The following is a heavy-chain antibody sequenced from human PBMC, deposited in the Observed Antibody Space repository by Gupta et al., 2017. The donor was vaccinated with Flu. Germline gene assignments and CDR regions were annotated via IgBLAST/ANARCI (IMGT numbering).Heavy chain of an antibody. J-gene: IGHJ6*02. V-gene: IGHV3-15*01. D-gene: IGHD1-7*01. CDR3: TTGTGTTVPFYYYYYGMDV. Sequence: VRQAPGKGQEWVGRIKSKTDGGTTNYAAPVKGRFTISRDDSKNALYLQMNSLKPEDTAVYYCTTGTGTTVPFYYYYYGMDVWGQGTTVTVSS. CDR2: IKSKTDGGTT.